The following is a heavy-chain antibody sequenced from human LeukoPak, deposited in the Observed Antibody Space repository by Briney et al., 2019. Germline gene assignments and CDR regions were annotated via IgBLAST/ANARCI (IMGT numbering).Heavy chain of an antibody. J-gene: IGHJ4*02. CDR1: GESFSGHY. V-gene: IGHV4-34*01. CDR3: ARRASVAATLDY. D-gene: IGHD2-15*01. Sequence: SETLSLTCAVYGESFSGHYWSWIRQPPGKGLEWIGEVNHSGTTNYNPSLKSRVTISVDTSKNQFSLKLRSVTAADTAVYYCARRASVAATLDYWGQGTLVTASS. CDR2: VNHSGTT.